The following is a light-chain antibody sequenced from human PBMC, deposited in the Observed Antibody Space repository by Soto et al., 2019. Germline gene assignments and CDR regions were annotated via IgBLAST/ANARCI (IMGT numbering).Light chain of an antibody. V-gene: IGKV1-5*01. Sequence: DIQMTQSPSTLSASVGDRVTITCRASQSITRWLAWYQQKPGKAPKLLIYDASNLQSGVTSRFSGSGSGTEFTLTVSSLQPDDFATYYCQQYSSYSPYTFGQGTKLEIK. CDR3: QQYSSYSPYT. J-gene: IGKJ2*01. CDR1: QSITRW. CDR2: DAS.